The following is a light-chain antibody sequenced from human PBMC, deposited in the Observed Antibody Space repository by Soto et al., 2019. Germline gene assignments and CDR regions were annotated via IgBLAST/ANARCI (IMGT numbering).Light chain of an antibody. CDR1: QSVSNNY. V-gene: IGKV3-20*01. CDR3: QQYGSSPPYT. J-gene: IGKJ2*01. CDR2: GSS. Sequence: EVVLTQSPGTLSLSPGERASLSCRASQSVSNNYLAWYQQKPGQSPKLLIFGSSDRATGIPDRFSGSGSGTYFTLTISRLEPEDFAVYYCQQYGSSPPYTFGQGTTLE.